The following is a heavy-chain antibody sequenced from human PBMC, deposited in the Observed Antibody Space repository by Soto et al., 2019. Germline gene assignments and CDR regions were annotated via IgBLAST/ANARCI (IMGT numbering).Heavy chain of an antibody. D-gene: IGHD4-4*01. CDR2: IYYSGST. CDR1: GGSISSGGYY. Sequence: QVQLQESGPGLVKPSQTLSLTCTVSGGSISSGGYYWSWIRQHPGKGLEWIGYIYYSGSTYYNPSLKRRVTISVDTSKNQFSLKLSSVTAADTAVYYCARGAVTDLGYYFDFWGQGTLVTVSS. CDR3: ARGAVTDLGYYFDF. J-gene: IGHJ4*02. V-gene: IGHV4-31*03.